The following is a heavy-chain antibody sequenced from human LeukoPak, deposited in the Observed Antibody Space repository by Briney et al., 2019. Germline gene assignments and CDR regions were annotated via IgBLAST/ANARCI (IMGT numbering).Heavy chain of an antibody. D-gene: IGHD3-16*01. CDR3: ARGWVGGAFDI. J-gene: IGHJ3*02. CDR1: GFTFSSGW. CDR2: IKQDGSEK. Sequence: GGSLRLSVAASGFTFSSGWMGWVRQAPGRGLGWVANIKQDGSEKYYVDSVKGRFTISRDNAKNSLYLQMNSLRAEDTAVYYCARGWVGGAFDIWGHGTMVTVSS. V-gene: IGHV3-7*03.